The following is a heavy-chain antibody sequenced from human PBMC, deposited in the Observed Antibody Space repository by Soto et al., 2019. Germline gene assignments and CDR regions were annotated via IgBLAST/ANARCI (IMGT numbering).Heavy chain of an antibody. V-gene: IGHV4-39*01. Sequence: QLQLQESGPGLVKPSETLSLTCTVSGGSISSSTYYWGWIRQPPGKGLEWIGMIYYSGSAYYNPSLKSQVPISIDTSKNQFSLRLSSVTAADTAVYYCARHGVDYGDYASYYYYGMDVWGRGTTVTVSS. CDR2: IYYSGSA. CDR1: GGSISSSTYY. D-gene: IGHD4-17*01. CDR3: ARHGVDYGDYASYYYYGMDV. J-gene: IGHJ6*02.